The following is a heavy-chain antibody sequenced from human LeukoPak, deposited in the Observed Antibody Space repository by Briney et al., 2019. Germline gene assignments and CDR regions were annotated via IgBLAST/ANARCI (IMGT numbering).Heavy chain of an antibody. CDR1: GGSISSTSYY. J-gene: IGHJ4*02. CDR3: ARVQIRITIFGVVTPLNFDY. Sequence: SETLSLTCTVSGGSISSTSYYWGWIRQPPGKGLEWIGSIYYSGDTYYNPSLKSRVTISVDTSKDQFSLKLSSVTAADTAVYYCARVQIRITIFGVVTPLNFDYWGQGTLVTVSS. V-gene: IGHV4-39*07. D-gene: IGHD3-3*01. CDR2: IYYSGDT.